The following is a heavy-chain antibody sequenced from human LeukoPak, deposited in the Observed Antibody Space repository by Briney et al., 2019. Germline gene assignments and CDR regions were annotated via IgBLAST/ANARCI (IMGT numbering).Heavy chain of an antibody. V-gene: IGHV4-34*01. D-gene: IGHD2-15*01. CDR3: ARARGGGSFKNYYYYMDV. Sequence: SETLSLTCAVYGGSFSGYYWSWIRQPPGKGLEWIGEINHSGSTNYNPSLKSRVTISVDTSKNQFYLKLSSVTAADTAVYYCARARGGGSFKNYYYYMDVWGKGTTVTVSS. CDR1: GGSFSGYY. CDR2: INHSGST. J-gene: IGHJ6*03.